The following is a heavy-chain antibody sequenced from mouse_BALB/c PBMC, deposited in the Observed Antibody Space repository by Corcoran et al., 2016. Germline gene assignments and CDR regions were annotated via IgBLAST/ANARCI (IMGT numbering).Heavy chain of an antibody. Sequence: EVQLQQSGPERVKPGASVKMSCKASGYTFTSYVMHWVKQKPGQGLEWIGYINPYNDGTKYNEKFKGKVTLTSDKSSSTAYMELSSLTSEDSAVYYCARGTSPPYYAMDYWGQGTSVTVSS. CDR3: ARGTSPPYYAMDY. CDR1: GYTFTSYV. J-gene: IGHJ4*01. CDR2: INPYNDGT. V-gene: IGHV1S136*01. D-gene: IGHD2-14*01.